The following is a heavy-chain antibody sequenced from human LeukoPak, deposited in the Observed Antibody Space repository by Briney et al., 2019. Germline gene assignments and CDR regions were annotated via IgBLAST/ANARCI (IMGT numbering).Heavy chain of an antibody. J-gene: IGHJ5*02. CDR3: ARNHDGSVRLGH. V-gene: IGHV4-59*08. CDR1: GGSISSYF. Sequence: SETLSLTCAVSGGSISSYFWSWIRQPPGKGLEWIGYIYYSGSTSYNPSLKSRVTISVDRSKNQFSLKVSSVTAADTAVYYCARNHDGSVRLGHWGQGAPVTVS. D-gene: IGHD3-10*01. CDR2: IYYSGST.